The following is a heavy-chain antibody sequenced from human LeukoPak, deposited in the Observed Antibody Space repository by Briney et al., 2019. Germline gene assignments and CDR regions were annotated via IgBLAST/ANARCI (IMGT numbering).Heavy chain of an antibody. CDR3: ARNRYYYGSGNYGVPNWFDP. D-gene: IGHD3-10*01. J-gene: IGHJ5*02. V-gene: IGHV4-39*01. Sequence: SETLSLTCTVSGGSISSNSYYWGWIRQPPGKGLKWIGSIYYSGSTYYNPSLKSRVTISVDTSKNQFSLKLNSVTAADTAVYYCARNRYYYGSGNYGVPNWFDPWGQGALVTVSS. CDR1: GGSISSNSYY. CDR2: IYYSGST.